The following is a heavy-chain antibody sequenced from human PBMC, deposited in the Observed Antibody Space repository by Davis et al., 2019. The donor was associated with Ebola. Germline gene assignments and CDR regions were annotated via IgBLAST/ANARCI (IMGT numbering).Heavy chain of an antibody. V-gene: IGHV4-4*09. CDR2: IYHTGSG. Sequence: PSETLSLTCTVSGGSINNYYWSWIRQFPGKGLEWIGYIYHTGSGFYNPALKSRATISVDGSKNQFSLRLTSVTAADTAVYYCVKGETSFDFWGQGTLVTVSS. CDR3: VKGETSFDF. J-gene: IGHJ4*02. CDR1: GGSINNYY. D-gene: IGHD5-24*01.